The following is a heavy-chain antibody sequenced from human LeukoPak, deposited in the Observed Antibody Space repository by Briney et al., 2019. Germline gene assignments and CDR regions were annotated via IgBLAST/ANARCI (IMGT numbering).Heavy chain of an antibody. Sequence: GGSLRLSRAASGFTFSSYAMHWVRQAPGKGLEWVAVISYDGSNKYYADSVKGRFTISRDNSKNTLYLQMNSLRAEDTAVCYCARAVSSNYYYGMDVWGQGTTVTVSS. CDR3: ARAVSSNYYYGMDV. J-gene: IGHJ6*02. CDR2: ISYDGSNK. CDR1: GFTFSSYA. V-gene: IGHV3-30-3*01. D-gene: IGHD2-2*01.